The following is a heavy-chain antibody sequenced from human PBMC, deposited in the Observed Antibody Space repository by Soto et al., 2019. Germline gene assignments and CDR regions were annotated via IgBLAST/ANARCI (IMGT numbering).Heavy chain of an antibody. CDR1: GGSISSGGYY. V-gene: IGHV4-31*03. CDR3: ARDRGLGRGYSGYDPHRDYYYYGMDV. D-gene: IGHD5-12*01. Sequence: PSETLSLTCTVSGGSISSGGYYWSWIRQHPGKGLEWIGYIYYSGSTYYNPSLKSRVTISVDTSKNQFSLKLSSVTAADTAVYYCARDRGLGRGYSGYDPHRDYYYYGMDVWGQGTTVTVSS. CDR2: IYYSGST. J-gene: IGHJ6*02.